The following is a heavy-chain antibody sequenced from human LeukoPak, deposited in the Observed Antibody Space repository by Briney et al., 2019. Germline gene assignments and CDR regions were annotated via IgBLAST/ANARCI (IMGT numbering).Heavy chain of an antibody. CDR2: INPNSGGT. V-gene: IGHV1-2*02. CDR1: GYTFTVYY. CDR3: ARGRPPLYCSGGSCYYYYYGMDV. D-gene: IGHD2-15*01. Sequence: GASVKVSCKPSGYTFTVYYMRWVRQAPGQGLEWMGWINPNSGGTNYAQKFQGRVTMTRDTSISTAYMELSRLRSDDTAVYYCARGRPPLYCSGGSCYYYYYGMDVWGQGTTVTVSS. J-gene: IGHJ6*02.